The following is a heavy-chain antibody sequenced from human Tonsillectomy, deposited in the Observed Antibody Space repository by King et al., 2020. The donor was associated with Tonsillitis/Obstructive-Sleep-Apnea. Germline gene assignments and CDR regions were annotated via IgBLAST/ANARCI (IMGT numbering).Heavy chain of an antibody. CDR2: IKQAGSEK. CDR3: AREGGHGMGFDY. Sequence: VQLVESGGGLVQSGGSLRLSCAASGFTFSSYWMSWVRQAPGKGLEWVANIKQAGSEKHYVDSVKGRFTISRDNAETSLYLQLNSLRAEDTAVYYCAREGGHGMGFDYWGQGTLVTVSS. J-gene: IGHJ4*02. CDR1: GFTFSSYW. D-gene: IGHD3-16*01. V-gene: IGHV3-7*01.